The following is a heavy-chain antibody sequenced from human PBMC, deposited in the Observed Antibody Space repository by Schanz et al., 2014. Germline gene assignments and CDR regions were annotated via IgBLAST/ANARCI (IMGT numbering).Heavy chain of an antibody. CDR3: ARVKYCTITRCYRTETEGIYYMDV. J-gene: IGHJ6*03. D-gene: IGHD2-2*01. Sequence: EVQLLASGGGLVQPGGSLRLSCASSGFSFTTYAMSWVRQAPGKGLEWVSSISSGGGNTYYADAVKGRFTISRDNSKNTLYQQMKSLRAEDTAVYYCARVKYCTITRCYRTETEGIYYMDVWGKGTTVTVSS. CDR2: ISSGGGNT. V-gene: IGHV3-23*01. CDR1: GFSFTTYA.